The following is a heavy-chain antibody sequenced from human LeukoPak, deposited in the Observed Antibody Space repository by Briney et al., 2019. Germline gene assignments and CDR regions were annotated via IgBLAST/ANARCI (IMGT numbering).Heavy chain of an antibody. CDR3: ATQGTTKYYDSSFDY. CDR1: GYTLTELS. CDR2: FDPEDGET. D-gene: IGHD3-22*01. J-gene: IGHJ4*02. V-gene: IGHV1-24*01. Sequence: ASVKVSCKVSGYTLTELSMHWVRQVPGKGLEWMGGFDPEDGETIYAQKFQGRVTMTEDTSTDTAYMELSSLRSEDTAVYYCATQGTTKYYDSSFDYWGQGTLVPVSS.